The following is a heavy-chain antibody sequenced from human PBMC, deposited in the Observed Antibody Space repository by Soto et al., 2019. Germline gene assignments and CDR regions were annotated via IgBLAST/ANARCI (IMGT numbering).Heavy chain of an antibody. J-gene: IGHJ4*02. CDR3: ARSPRDIVVVVAAYYFDY. D-gene: IGHD2-15*01. CDR2: ISAYNGNT. CDR1: GYTFTSYG. Sequence: ASVKVSCKASGYTFTSYGISWVRQAPGQGLEWMGWISAYNGNTNYAQKLQGRVTMTTDTSTSTAYMELRSLRSDDTAVYYCARSPRDIVVVVAAYYFDYWGQGTLVTVPS. V-gene: IGHV1-18*01.